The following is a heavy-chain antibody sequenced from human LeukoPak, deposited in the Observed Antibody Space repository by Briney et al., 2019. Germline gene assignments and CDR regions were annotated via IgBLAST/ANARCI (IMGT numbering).Heavy chain of an antibody. V-gene: IGHV4-59*01. CDR1: GGSISSYY. J-gene: IGHJ2*01. CDR2: IYYSGST. CDR3: ARVKKGLRPVDL. D-gene: IGHD6-6*01. Sequence: SETLSHTCTVSGGSISSYYWSWIRQPPGKGLEWIGYIYYSGSTNYNPSLKSRVTISVDTSKNQFSLKLSSVTAADTAVYYCARVKKGLRPVDLWGRGTLVTVSS.